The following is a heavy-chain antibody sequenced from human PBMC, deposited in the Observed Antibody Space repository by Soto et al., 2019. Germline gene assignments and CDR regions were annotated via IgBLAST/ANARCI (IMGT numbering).Heavy chain of an antibody. CDR2: IIPIFGTA. J-gene: IGHJ5*02. CDR3: ARDLGEYSSSSAWFDP. V-gene: IGHV1-69*01. D-gene: IGHD6-6*01. CDR1: GGTFSSYA. Sequence: QVQLAQSGAEVKKPGSSVKVSCKASGGTFSSYAISWVRQAPGQGLEWMGGIIPIFGTANYAQKFQGRVTITADESTSTAYMELSSLRSEDTAVYYCARDLGEYSSSSAWFDPWGQGTLVTVSS.